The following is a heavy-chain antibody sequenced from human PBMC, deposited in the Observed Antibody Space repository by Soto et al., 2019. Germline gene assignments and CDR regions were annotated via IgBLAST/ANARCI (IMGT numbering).Heavy chain of an antibody. CDR1: GINLSHPW. CDR2: IKSKTDGGTA. D-gene: IGHD3-9*01. CDR3: TTGIYYDILTGYHNVAY. V-gene: IGHV3-15*01. Sequence: GVSLRLSCADSGINLSHPWMTWVRQAAGKGLEWVGRIKSKTDGGTADYATPVKGRFTISRDDSKNTVYLQMNSLKTEDTAVYYCTTGIYYDILTGYHNVAYWGQGTLVTVSS. J-gene: IGHJ4*02.